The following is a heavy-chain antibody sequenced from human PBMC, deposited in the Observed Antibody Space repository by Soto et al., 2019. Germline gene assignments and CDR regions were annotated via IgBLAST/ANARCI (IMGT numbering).Heavy chain of an antibody. D-gene: IGHD2-8*02. V-gene: IGHV4-59*01. CDR2: IFYTGRT. CDR3: ARGLFHTVGEPR. CDR1: GGSIGSFY. J-gene: IGHJ4*02. Sequence: QVHLQESGPGLVRPSETLSLNCTVSGGSIGSFYWSWVRQPPGKGLEWIGYIFYTGRTSYNPSLKSRVTLSVDTSKNQFSLRLSSVTTADTAVYDCARGLFHTVGEPRWGQGALVTISS.